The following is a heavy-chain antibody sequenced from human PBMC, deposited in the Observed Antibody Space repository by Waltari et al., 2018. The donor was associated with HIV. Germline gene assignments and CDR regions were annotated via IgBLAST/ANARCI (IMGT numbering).Heavy chain of an antibody. CDR2: SYYTGST. J-gene: IGHJ3*02. D-gene: IGHD6-6*01. V-gene: IGHV4-59*01. CDR1: GGSMSYYY. CDR3: ARKVSSSSSKDDAFDI. Sequence: QVQLQESGPGLVKPSETLSLTCTVSGGSMSYYYWSWIRQPPGQTLEWMGYSYYTGSTRYNPSLQMRVTISVDRSKNLFSLRLTSVTAADTAVYYCARKVSSSSSKDDAFDIWGQGTMVTVSS.